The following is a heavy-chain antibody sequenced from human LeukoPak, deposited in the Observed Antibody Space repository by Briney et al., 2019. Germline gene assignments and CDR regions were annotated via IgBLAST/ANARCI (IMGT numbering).Heavy chain of an antibody. CDR3: ARDFGVVAAMWSGMDV. V-gene: IGHV3-30*04. D-gene: IGHD2-21*02. CDR2: ISYDGSNK. Sequence: PGKSLRLSCAASGFTFSSYAMHWVRQAPGKGLEWVAVISYDGSNKYYADSVKGRFTISRDNSKNTLYLQMNSLRSEDTAVYYCARDFGVVAAMWSGMDVWGKGTTATVSS. CDR1: GFTFSSYA. J-gene: IGHJ6*04.